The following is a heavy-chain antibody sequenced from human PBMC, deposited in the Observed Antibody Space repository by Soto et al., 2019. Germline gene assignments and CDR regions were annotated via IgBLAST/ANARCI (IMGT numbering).Heavy chain of an antibody. V-gene: IGHV4-34*01. J-gene: IGHJ6*03. CDR1: GGSFSGYY. Sequence: SETLSLTCAVYGGSFSGYYWSWIRQPPGKGLEWIGEINHSGSTNYNPSLKSRVTISVDTSKNQFSLKLSSVTAADTAVYYCARGRKTISYYYMDVWGKGTTVTVSS. CDR3: ARGRKTISYYYMDV. CDR2: INHSGST.